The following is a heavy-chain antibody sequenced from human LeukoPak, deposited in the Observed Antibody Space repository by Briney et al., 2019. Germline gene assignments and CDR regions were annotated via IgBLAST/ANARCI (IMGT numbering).Heavy chain of an antibody. V-gene: IGHV3-33*01. CDR2: KWYDGSNK. CDR1: GFTFSSYG. D-gene: IGHD2-2*01. J-gene: IGHJ6*04. CDR3: ARSKGLGYCSSTSCHYYYYYGMDV. Sequence: PGGSLRLSCAASGFTFSSYGMHWVRQAPGKGLEWVAVKWYDGSNKYYADSVKCRFTISRENSKNTLYLQMNSLRAEDTAVYYCARSKGLGYCSSTSCHYYYYYGMDVWGKGTTVTVSS.